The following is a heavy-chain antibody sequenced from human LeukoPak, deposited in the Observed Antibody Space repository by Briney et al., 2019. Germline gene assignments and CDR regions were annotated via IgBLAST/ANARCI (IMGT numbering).Heavy chain of an antibody. Sequence: GASVKVSCKASGGTFSSYAISWVRQAPGQGLEWMGGMIPIFGTANYAQKFQGRVTITTDESTSTAYMELSSLRSEDTAVYYCARGEQLDRGSYYYYYYIDVWGKGTTVTVSS. CDR1: GGTFSSYA. CDR2: MIPIFGTA. V-gene: IGHV1-69*05. D-gene: IGHD6-6*01. J-gene: IGHJ6*03. CDR3: ARGEQLDRGSYYYYYYIDV.